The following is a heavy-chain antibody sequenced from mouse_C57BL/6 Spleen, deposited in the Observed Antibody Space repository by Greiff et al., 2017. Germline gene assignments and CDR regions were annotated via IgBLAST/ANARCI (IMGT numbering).Heavy chain of an antibody. CDR2: IYPRSGNT. V-gene: IGHV1-81*01. CDR1: GYTFTSYG. CDR3: ARHYYGSSPYWYFDV. J-gene: IGHJ1*03. D-gene: IGHD1-1*01. Sequence: QVQLKESGAELARPGASVKLSCKASGYTFTSYGISWVKQRTGQGLEWIGEIYPRSGNTYYNEKFKGKATLTADKSSSTAYMELRSLTSEDSAVYFCARHYYGSSPYWYFDVGGTGTTVTVSS.